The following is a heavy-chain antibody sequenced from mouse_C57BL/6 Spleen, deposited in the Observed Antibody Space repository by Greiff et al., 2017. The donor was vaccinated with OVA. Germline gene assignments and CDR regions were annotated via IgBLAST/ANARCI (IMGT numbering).Heavy chain of an antibody. V-gene: IGHV1-66*01. Sequence: VQLQESGPELVKPGASVKISCKASGYSFTSYYIHWVKQRPGQGLEWIGWIYPGSGNTKYNEKFKGKATLTADTSSSPAYMQLSSLTSEDSAVYYCARGGYYGSSYEGYAMDYWGQGTSVTVSS. CDR1: GYSFTSYY. CDR3: ARGGYYGSSYEGYAMDY. D-gene: IGHD1-1*01. CDR2: IYPGSGNT. J-gene: IGHJ4*01.